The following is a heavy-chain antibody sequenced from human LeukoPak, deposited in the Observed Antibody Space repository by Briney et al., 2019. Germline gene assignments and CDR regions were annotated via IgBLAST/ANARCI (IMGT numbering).Heavy chain of an antibody. Sequence: PGGSLRLSCAASGFTLSSNYISCVRQAQGGGLGWVAVIYRGGAIFYSNSVKGRFTIPRERSKNRPDLQMNSLRAEDTAVYYCARDYVGDVWGKGTTVSVPS. CDR3: ARDYVGDV. D-gene: IGHD3-16*01. V-gene: IGHV3-66*02. CDR2: IYRGGAI. J-gene: IGHJ6*04. CDR1: GFTLSSNY.